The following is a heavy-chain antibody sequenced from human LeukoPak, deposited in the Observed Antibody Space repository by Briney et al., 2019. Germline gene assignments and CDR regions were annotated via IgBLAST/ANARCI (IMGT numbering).Heavy chain of an antibody. D-gene: IGHD6-19*01. Sequence: GGSLRLSCAASGFTFSSYAMSWVRQAPGKGLEWVSAISGSGGSTYYADSVKGRFTISRDNAKNSLYLQMNSLRAEDTAVYYCARRAVAGTADYWGQGTLVTVSS. J-gene: IGHJ4*02. V-gene: IGHV3-23*01. CDR2: ISGSGGST. CDR3: ARRAVAGTADY. CDR1: GFTFSSYA.